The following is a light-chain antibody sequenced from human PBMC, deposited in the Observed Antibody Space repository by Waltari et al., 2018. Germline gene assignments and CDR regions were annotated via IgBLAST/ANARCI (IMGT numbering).Light chain of an antibody. J-gene: IGKJ1*01. CDR1: QSVNSY. CDR3: QKYSYVPWT. Sequence: TQSPATMSLSPRERDTLSCRASQSVNSYLAWYQQKQGQGPKRVIYGASSRATGIADRLSGSGSGTEFTLTISSLEAEDFAVYYCQKYSYVPWTFGQGTKVEFK. CDR2: GAS. V-gene: IGKV3D-15*01.